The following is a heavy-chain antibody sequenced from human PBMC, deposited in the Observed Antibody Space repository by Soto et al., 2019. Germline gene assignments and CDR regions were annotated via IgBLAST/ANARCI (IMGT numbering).Heavy chain of an antibody. D-gene: IGHD6-13*01. CDR3: ARDSPSSSWLFDF. J-gene: IGHJ4*01. V-gene: IGHV3-48*02. Sequence: GGSLRLSCAASGFTFSTYGMNWVRQAPGKGLEWISYISGSSITIYYADSMKGRFTISRDNAKNSLYLQMNSLRDEDTAVYYCARDSPSSSWLFDFWGQGTLVTVSS. CDR2: ISGSSITI. CDR1: GFTFSTYG.